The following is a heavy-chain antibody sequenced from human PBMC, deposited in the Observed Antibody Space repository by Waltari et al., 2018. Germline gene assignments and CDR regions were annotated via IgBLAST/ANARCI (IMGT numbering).Heavy chain of an antibody. V-gene: IGHV1-69*10. Sequence: QVQLVQSGAEVKKPGSSVKVSCKASGGTFSSYAISWVRQAPGQGLEWMGGIIPILGIANYAQKFQGRVTITADKSTSTAYMELSSLRSEDTAVYYCARAFLIAQTPREGRRGYSGYGEYFDYWGQGTLVTVSS. CDR2: IIPILGIA. CDR3: ARAFLIAQTPREGRRGYSGYGEYFDY. J-gene: IGHJ4*02. D-gene: IGHD5-12*01. CDR1: GGTFSSYA.